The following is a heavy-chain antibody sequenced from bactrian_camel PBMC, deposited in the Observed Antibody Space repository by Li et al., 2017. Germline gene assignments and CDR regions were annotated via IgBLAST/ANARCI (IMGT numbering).Heavy chain of an antibody. CDR1: TGTFRSAC. V-gene: IGHV3S9*01. D-gene: IGHD2*01. CDR2: TDADGET. J-gene: IGHJ4*01. Sequence: HVQLVESGGGSVQAGGSLRLSCAARTGTFRSACMGWIRQVSGQEREGVASTDADGETSYADSVKGRFTVSRDNAKNSVYLQMNSLKLEDTAMYYCAADFGPYCSGPYLARRANFEGQGTQVTVS.